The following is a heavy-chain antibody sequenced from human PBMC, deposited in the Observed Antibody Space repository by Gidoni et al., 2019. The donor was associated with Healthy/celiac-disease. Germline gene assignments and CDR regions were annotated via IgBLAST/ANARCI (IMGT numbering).Heavy chain of an antibody. V-gene: IGHV3-33*01. Sequence: VRQAPGKGLEWVAVIWYDGSNKYYADSVKGRSTISRDNSKNTLYLQMNSLRAEDTAVYYCAREGYDSSGSFDYWGQGTLVTVSS. CDR2: IWYDGSNK. CDR3: AREGYDSSGSFDY. D-gene: IGHD3-22*01. J-gene: IGHJ4*02.